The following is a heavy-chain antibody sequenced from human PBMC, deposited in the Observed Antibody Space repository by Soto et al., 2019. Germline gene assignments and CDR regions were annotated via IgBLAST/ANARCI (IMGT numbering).Heavy chain of an antibody. CDR3: GRDLYDILTGYYSYMAV. D-gene: IGHD3-9*01. V-gene: IGHV1-18*01. CDR1: GYTFTSYG. J-gene: IGHJ6*03. Sequence: GASVKVSCKASGYTFTSYGISWVRQAPGQGLEWMGWISAYNGNINYAQKLQGRVTMTTDTSTSTAYMELRSLRSDDTAVYYCGRDLYDILTGYYSYMAVWGKGTTVTVSS. CDR2: ISAYNGNI.